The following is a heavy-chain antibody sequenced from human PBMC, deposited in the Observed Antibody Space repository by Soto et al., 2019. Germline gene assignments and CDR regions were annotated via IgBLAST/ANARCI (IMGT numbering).Heavy chain of an antibody. Sequence: QVQLVESGGGLVKPGGSLRLSCAASGFTFSDYYMSWIRQAPGKGLEWVSYIGRSSSYTNYADSVKGRFTISRDNAKNSLYQQMNSLISEDTAVYYCTRDADILTGSEAFDFWGHGTMVTVSS. J-gene: IGHJ3*01. CDR1: GFTFSDYY. D-gene: IGHD3-9*01. CDR2: IGRSSSYT. CDR3: TRDADILTGSEAFDF. V-gene: IGHV3-11*05.